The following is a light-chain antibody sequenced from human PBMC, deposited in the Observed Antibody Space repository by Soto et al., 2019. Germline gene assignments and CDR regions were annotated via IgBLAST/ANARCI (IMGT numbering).Light chain of an antibody. V-gene: IGKV1-39*01. CDR1: QSISKY. CDR3: QQTYSIVIT. CDR2: AAS. Sequence: IKMTQSPSSLTATEGDTVTITCRASQSISKYLNWFQQRPGTAPKVLISAASSLHSGVPSRFSGSGSGTDFTLTISNVQPEDVATYYCQQTYSIVITFGQGTRLEI. J-gene: IGKJ5*01.